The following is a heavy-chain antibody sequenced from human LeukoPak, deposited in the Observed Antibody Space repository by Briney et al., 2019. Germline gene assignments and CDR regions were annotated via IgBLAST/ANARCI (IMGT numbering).Heavy chain of an antibody. Sequence: SQTLSLTCAISGDSVSSNSAAWNWIRLSPSRGLEWLGRTYYRSKWYNDYAVSVKSRITINPDTSKNQFSLQLNSVTPEDTAVYYCASNPGGYPVPYFDYWGQGTLVTVSS. CDR1: GDSVSSNSAA. D-gene: IGHD2-15*01. CDR3: ASNPGGYPVPYFDY. CDR2: TYYRSKWYN. V-gene: IGHV6-1*01. J-gene: IGHJ4*02.